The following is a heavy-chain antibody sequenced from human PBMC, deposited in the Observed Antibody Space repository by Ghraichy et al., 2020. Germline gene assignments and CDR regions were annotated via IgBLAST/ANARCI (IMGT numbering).Heavy chain of an antibody. CDR1: GGSIYSGGFC. CDR3: ARSTGSDFY. V-gene: IGHV4-39*01. CDR2: ICSSGST. D-gene: IGHD1-26*01. J-gene: IGHJ4*02. Sequence: ESLNISCTVSGGSIYSGGFCWNWIRQPPGMGLEWIGSICSSGSTYYNPSVNSRVSISVGTSKNQFSLKQTSVSAADTAVYYCARSTGSDFYWGPGILVTVSP.